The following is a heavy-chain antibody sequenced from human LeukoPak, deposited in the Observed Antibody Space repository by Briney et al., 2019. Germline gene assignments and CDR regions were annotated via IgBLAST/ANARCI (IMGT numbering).Heavy chain of an antibody. CDR3: ARVRCSRGTCYLDY. CDR1: GFTFSSYA. V-gene: IGHV3-23*01. CDR2: ISGSGGST. D-gene: IGHD2-15*01. J-gene: IGHJ4*02. Sequence: GGSLRLSCAASGFTFSSYAMSWVRQAPGKGLEWVSAISGSGGSTYYADSVKGRFTISRDNAKNSLSLQMNSLRAEDTAVYYCARVRCSRGTCYLDYWGQGTLVTVSS.